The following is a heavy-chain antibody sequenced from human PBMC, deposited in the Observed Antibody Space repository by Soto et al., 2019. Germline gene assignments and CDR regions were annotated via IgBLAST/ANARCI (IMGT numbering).Heavy chain of an antibody. CDR2: INAGNGNT. J-gene: IGHJ4*02. CDR1: GYTFTRYA. D-gene: IGHD2-21*02. V-gene: IGHV1-3*01. CDR3: ARSIVVVTALDY. Sequence: ASVKGSCKASGYTFTRYAVHWVRQAPGQRLEWMGWINAGNGNTKYSQKFQGRVTITRDTSASTAYMELSSLRSEDTAVYYCARSIVVVTALDYWGQGTLVTVSS.